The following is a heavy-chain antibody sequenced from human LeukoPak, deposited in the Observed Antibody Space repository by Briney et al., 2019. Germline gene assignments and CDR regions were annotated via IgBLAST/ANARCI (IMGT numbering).Heavy chain of an antibody. V-gene: IGHV1-58*02. CDR3: AKEALRAAAYASDHNWFDP. CDR2: IVVGSGNT. Sequence: SVKVSCKASGFTFSSSTMQWVRQARGQRLEWIGWIVVGSGNTNYAQKFQERVTISRDMSTSTAYMELSSLRAEDTAVYYCAKEALRAAAYASDHNWFDPWGQGTLVTVSS. CDR1: GFTFSSST. J-gene: IGHJ5*02. D-gene: IGHD6-13*01.